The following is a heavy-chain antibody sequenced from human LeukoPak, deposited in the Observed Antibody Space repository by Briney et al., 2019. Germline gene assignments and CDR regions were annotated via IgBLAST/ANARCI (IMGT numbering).Heavy chain of an antibody. J-gene: IGHJ4*02. Sequence: SVKVSCKASGGTFSSYAISWVRQAPGQGLEWMGRIIPILGIANYAQKFQGRVTITADKSTSTAYMELSSLRSEDTAVYYCACDMTPGYFDYWGQGTLVTVSS. V-gene: IGHV1-69*04. CDR1: GGTFSSYA. D-gene: IGHD3-10*01. CDR2: IIPILGIA. CDR3: ACDMTPGYFDY.